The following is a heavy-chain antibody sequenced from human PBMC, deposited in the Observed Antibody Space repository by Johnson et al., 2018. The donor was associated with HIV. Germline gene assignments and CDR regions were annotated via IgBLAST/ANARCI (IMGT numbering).Heavy chain of an antibody. CDR3: AKERSGSYSGADAFDI. CDR1: GFTFSSYG. J-gene: IGHJ3*02. Sequence: QVQLVESGGGVVQPGRSLRLSCAASGFTFSSYGLHWVRQAPGKGLEWVAVIWYDGRNKVSAASVQGRFTISRDNSKNTLYLQMNSLRAEDTAVYYCAKERSGSYSGADAFDIWGQGTMVTVSS. D-gene: IGHD1-26*01. CDR2: IWYDGRNK. V-gene: IGHV3-33*06.